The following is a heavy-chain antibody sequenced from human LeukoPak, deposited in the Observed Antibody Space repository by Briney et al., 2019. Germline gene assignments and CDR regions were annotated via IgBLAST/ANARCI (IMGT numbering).Heavy chain of an antibody. V-gene: IGHV4-34*01. D-gene: IGHD4-23*01. CDR2: INHSGST. J-gene: IGHJ2*01. CDR3: ARSGNSWYFDL. Sequence: SETLSLTCAVYGGSFSGYYWSWIRQPPGKGLEWIGEINHSGSTYYNPSLKSRVTISVDKSKNQFSLRLSSVTAADTAVYYCARSGNSWYFDLWGRGTLVTVSS. CDR1: GGSFSGYY.